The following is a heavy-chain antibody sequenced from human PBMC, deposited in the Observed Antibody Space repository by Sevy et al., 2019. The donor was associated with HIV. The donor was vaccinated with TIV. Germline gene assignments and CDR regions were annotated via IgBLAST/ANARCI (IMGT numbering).Heavy chain of an antibody. CDR1: GFTLSSYG. CDR3: ASDHYYGGHSDYYYYYMDV. D-gene: IGHD2-21*02. CDR2: IWYDGSNK. J-gene: IGHJ6*03. V-gene: IGHV3-33*08. Sequence: GGSLRLSCTASGFTLSSYGMHWVRQAPGKGLEWVAVIWYDGSNKYYADSVKGRFTISRDNSKNTLYLQMNCLRAEDTAVYYCASDHYYGGHSDYYYYYMDVWGKGTTVTVSS.